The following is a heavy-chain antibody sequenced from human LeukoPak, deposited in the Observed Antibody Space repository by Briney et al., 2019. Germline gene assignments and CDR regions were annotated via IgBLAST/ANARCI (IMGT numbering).Heavy chain of an antibody. V-gene: IGHV3-30-3*01. D-gene: IGHD2-2*01. CDR3: ARDHFGYCSSTSCHYFDY. Sequence: PGGSLRLSCAASGFTFSSYAMHWVRQAPGKGLEWVAVISYDGSNKYYADSVKGRFTISRDNSKNTLYLQMNSLRAEDTAVYYCARDHFGYCSSTSCHYFDYWGQGTLVTVSS. CDR2: ISYDGSNK. J-gene: IGHJ4*02. CDR1: GFTFSSYA.